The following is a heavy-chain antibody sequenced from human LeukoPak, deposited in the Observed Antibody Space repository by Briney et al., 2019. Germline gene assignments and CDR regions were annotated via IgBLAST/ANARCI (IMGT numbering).Heavy chain of an antibody. J-gene: IGHJ4*02. CDR2: IIPIFGTA. CDR1: GGTFSSYA. CDR3: AREGSGSYWGNDY. Sequence: SVKVSCKASGGTFSSYAINWVRQAPGQGLEWMGGIIPIFGTANYAQKFQGRVTITADESTSTAYMELSSLRSEDTAVYYCAREGSGSYWGNDYWGQGTLVTVSS. V-gene: IGHV1-69*13. D-gene: IGHD1-26*01.